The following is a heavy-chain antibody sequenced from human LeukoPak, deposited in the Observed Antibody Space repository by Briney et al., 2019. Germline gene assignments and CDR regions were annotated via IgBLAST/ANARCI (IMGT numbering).Heavy chain of an antibody. V-gene: IGHV3-30*02. J-gene: IGHJ4*02. Sequence: PGGSLRLFCAASGFTFSSYDIHWVRQAPGKGLEWVAFIRYDGSNKYYADSVRGRFTISRDNSKNTLYRQMKSLRAEDTAVYSCARILDSAWGELGYWGQGTLVTVSS. CDR2: IRYDGSNK. CDR1: GFTFSSYD. D-gene: IGHD6-19*01. CDR3: ARILDSAWGELGY.